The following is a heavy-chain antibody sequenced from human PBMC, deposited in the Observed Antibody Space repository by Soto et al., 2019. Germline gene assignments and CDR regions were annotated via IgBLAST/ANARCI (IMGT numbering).Heavy chain of an antibody. CDR2: IYYSGGT. D-gene: IGHD1-1*01. J-gene: IGHJ4*02. CDR3: ARDRGISNPWNISWQYFDY. CDR1: GGSVSSGSYY. V-gene: IGHV4-61*01. Sequence: QVQLQESGPGLVKPSETLSLTCTVSGGSVSSGSYYWSWIRQPPGKGLEWIGYIYYSGGTNYNPSLKSRVTISVDTSKNQFSLKLSSVTAADTAVYYCARDRGISNPWNISWQYFDYWGQGTLVTVSS.